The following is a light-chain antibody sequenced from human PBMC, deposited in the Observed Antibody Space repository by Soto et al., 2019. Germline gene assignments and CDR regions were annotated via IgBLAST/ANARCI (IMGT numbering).Light chain of an antibody. CDR2: DAS. V-gene: IGKV3-11*01. CDR3: QERSNWPPLWT. J-gene: IGKJ1*01. CDR1: QSVSNY. Sequence: EIVLTQSPATLSLSPRERATLSCRARQSVSNYLAWYQQKPGQTPMLLIYDASNRATGIPARFSGSGSGTDCTLTISSVEPEEFAVYYCQERSNWPPLWTFGQGTKVESK.